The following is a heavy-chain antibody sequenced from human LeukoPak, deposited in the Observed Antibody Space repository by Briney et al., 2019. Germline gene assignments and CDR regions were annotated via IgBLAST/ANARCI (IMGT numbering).Heavy chain of an antibody. D-gene: IGHD3-16*02. CDR3: VKDRGYGSXSYRHLDY. V-gene: IGHV3-30-3*01. CDR2: ISYDESNE. J-gene: IGHJ4*02. CDR1: GFSFVSHA. Sequence: PGGSLRLSCAASGFSFVSHALHWVRQPLGKGLEWVALISYDESNEYYADSVKGRFTISRDNSKNTLYLEMNNLRPDDTAVYYCVKDRGYGSXSYRHLDYWGQGTLVTVTS.